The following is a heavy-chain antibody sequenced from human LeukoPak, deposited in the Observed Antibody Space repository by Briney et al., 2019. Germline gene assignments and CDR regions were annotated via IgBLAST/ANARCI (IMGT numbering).Heavy chain of an antibody. J-gene: IGHJ6*03. V-gene: IGHV4-61*02. Sequence: KSSETLSLTCTVSGGSISSGSYYWSWVRQPAGGGLEWIGRIYTSGSTNYTPSLKSRVTISVDTSKNQFSLKLSSVTAADTAVYYCARDSLYYYYYMDVWGKGTTVTVSS. CDR3: ARDSLYYYYYMDV. CDR2: IYTSGST. CDR1: GGSISSGSYY.